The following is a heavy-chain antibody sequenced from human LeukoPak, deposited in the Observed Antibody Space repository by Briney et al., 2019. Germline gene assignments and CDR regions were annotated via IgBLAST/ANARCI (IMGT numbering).Heavy chain of an antibody. CDR1: GGTFSSYA. CDR3: ARSQKGRPGNFDY. D-gene: IGHD3-10*01. Sequence: ASVKVSCKASGGTFSSYAISWVRQAPGQGLEWMGGIIPIFGTANYAQKFQGRVTITADESTSTAYMELSSLRSEDTAVYYCARSQKGRPGNFDYWGQGTLVTVPS. CDR2: IIPIFGTA. J-gene: IGHJ4*02. V-gene: IGHV1-69*13.